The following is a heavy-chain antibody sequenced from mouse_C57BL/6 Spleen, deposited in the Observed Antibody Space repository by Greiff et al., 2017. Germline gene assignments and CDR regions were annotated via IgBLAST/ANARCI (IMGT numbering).Heavy chain of an antibody. CDR3: ARSGDLENWDYFDY. D-gene: IGHD4-1*01. Sequence: QVQLQQSGAELARPGASVKLSCKASGYTFTSYGISWVKQRTGQGLEWIGEIYPRSGNTYYNEKFKGKATLTADKSSSTAYMELRSLTSEDSAVYFCARSGDLENWDYFDYWGQGTTLTVSS. CDR2: IYPRSGNT. CDR1: GYTFTSYG. J-gene: IGHJ2*01. V-gene: IGHV1-81*01.